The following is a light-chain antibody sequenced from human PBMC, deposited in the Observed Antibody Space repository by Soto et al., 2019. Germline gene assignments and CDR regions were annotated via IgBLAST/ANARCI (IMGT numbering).Light chain of an antibody. CDR3: SSYAGSENYV. CDR2: EVS. V-gene: IGLV2-8*01. Sequence: QSALTQPPSASGSPGQSVTISCSGTSSDTGDYNYVSWYQQHPGKAPKLMIYEVSKRPSGVPDRFSGSKSGNTASLTVSGLQAGDEADYYCSSYAGSENYVFGTGTKVTVL. J-gene: IGLJ1*01. CDR1: SSDTGDYNY.